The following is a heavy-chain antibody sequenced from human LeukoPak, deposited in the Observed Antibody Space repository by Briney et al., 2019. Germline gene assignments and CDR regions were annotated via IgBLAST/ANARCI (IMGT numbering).Heavy chain of an antibody. CDR1: GYTFTNHG. D-gene: IGHD2-2*01. CDR3: ARYCSSTSCHSWGAFDI. Sequence: ASVKVSCKASGYTFTNHGITWVRQAPGQGLEWMGWISAYNGNADYAQSFQGRVTMTTDTSTSTAYMELSRLRSDDTAVYYCARYCSSTSCHSWGAFDIWGQGTMVTVSS. V-gene: IGHV1-18*01. CDR2: ISAYNGNA. J-gene: IGHJ3*02.